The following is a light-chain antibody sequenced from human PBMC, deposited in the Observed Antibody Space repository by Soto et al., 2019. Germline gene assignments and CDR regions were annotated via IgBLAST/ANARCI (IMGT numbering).Light chain of an antibody. CDR1: QSVSSY. CDR2: DAS. J-gene: IGKJ3*01. CDR3: QQRSNWPPFT. Sequence: EIVLTQSPATLSLSPGERATLSCRASQSVSSYLAWYQQKPGQAPRLLIYDASNRATGIPARFSGSGYGTDFTLTISSLEHEDFAVYYCQQRSNWPPFTFGPGTKVDIK. V-gene: IGKV3-11*01.